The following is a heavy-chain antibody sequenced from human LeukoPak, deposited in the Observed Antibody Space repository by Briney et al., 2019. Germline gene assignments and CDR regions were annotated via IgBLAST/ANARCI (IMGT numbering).Heavy chain of an antibody. CDR1: GFTVSSNY. CDR3: ARDYNYYHSSGYWYYFDY. V-gene: IGHV3-66*01. Sequence: GGSLRLSCAASGFTVSSNYMSWVRQAPGKGLEWVSVIYSDGSTYYADSVKGRFTISRDNSKNTLYLQINSLRAEETAVYYCARDYNYYHSSGYWYYFDYWGQGTLVTVSS. CDR2: IYSDGST. J-gene: IGHJ4*02. D-gene: IGHD3-22*01.